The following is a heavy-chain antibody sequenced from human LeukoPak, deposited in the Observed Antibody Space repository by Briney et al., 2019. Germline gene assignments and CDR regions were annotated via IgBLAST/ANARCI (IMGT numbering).Heavy chain of an antibody. Sequence: SETLSLTCTVSRDSINDYYWSWIRQPPGEGLEWIGYIYYSGSTNYNPSLKSRVTISLDTSKNQFSLKLSSVTAADTAVYYCARALTGTTPFDYWGQGTLVTVSS. CDR3: ARALTGTTPFDY. J-gene: IGHJ4*02. CDR2: IYYSGST. CDR1: RDSINDYY. V-gene: IGHV4-59*08. D-gene: IGHD1-7*01.